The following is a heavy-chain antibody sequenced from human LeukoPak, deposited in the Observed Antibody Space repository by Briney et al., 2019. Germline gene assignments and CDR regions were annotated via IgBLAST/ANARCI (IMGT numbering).Heavy chain of an antibody. D-gene: IGHD2-2*02. V-gene: IGHV3-23*01. CDR3: AKARSGSSSSCYNY. Sequence: VGSLRLSCKASGFTFRNYSMNRGREVPGKWLESVSGISDSGGTTDYADSVKGRFAISRDNSNNTLYLQMNSLRAEDTAVYYCAKARSGSSSSCYNYWGQGTLVTVSS. J-gene: IGHJ4*02. CDR2: ISDSGGTT. CDR1: GFTFRNYS.